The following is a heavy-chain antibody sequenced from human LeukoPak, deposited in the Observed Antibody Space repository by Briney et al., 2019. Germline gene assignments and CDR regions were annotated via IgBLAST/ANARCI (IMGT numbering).Heavy chain of an antibody. CDR1: GFTFSSHA. D-gene: IGHD3-10*01. CDR2: ISGSGGST. V-gene: IGHV3-23*01. CDR3: AKSPYMVRGVNYWFDP. J-gene: IGHJ5*02. Sequence: PGGSLRLSCAASGFTFSSHAMSWVRQAPGKGLEWVSAISGSGGSTYYADSVKGRFTISRDNSKNTLYLQMNSLRAEDTAVYYCAKSPYMVRGVNYWFDPWGQGTLVTVSS.